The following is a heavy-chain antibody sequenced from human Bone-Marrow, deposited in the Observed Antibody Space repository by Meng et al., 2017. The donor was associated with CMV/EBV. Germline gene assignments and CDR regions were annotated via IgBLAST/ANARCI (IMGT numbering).Heavy chain of an antibody. CDR3: ARFSQGGGSSTSCYTNGMDV. CDR2: INPSGGST. CDR1: GYTFTSYY. D-gene: IGHD2-2*02. J-gene: IGHJ6*02. V-gene: IGHV1-46*01. Sequence: ASVKVSCKASGYTFTSYYMHWVRQAPGQGLEWMGIINPSGGSTSYAQKFQGRVTMTRDTSTSTVYMELSSLRSEDTAVYYCARFSQGGGSSTSCYTNGMDVWGQGTTVTVSS.